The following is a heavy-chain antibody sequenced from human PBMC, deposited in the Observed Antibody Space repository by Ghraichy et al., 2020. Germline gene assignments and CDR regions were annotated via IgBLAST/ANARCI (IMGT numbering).Heavy chain of an antibody. CDR2: IYYSGST. CDR3: ARLYSPQHLVPYSNFDA. Sequence: SETLSLTCTVSGGSISSSNYYWGWIRQPPGKGLEWIGSIYYSGSTYYNPSLKSRVTISVDTSKNQFSLKMSSVTAADAAVYYCARLYSPQHLVPYSNFDAWGQGILVTVSS. CDR1: GGSISSSNYY. D-gene: IGHD2-15*01. V-gene: IGHV4-39*01. J-gene: IGHJ4*02.